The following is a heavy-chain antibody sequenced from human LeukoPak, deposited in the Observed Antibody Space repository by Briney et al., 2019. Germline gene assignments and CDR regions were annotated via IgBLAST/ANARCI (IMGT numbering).Heavy chain of an antibody. Sequence: SETLSLTCTVSGGSISSYYWSWIRQPPGKGLEWIGYIYYSGSTNYNPSLKSRVTIPVDTSKNQFSLKLSSVTAADTAVYYCARQKARGYYYYGMDVWGQGTTVTVSS. J-gene: IGHJ6*02. V-gene: IGHV4-59*08. CDR2: IYYSGST. CDR1: GGSISSYY. CDR3: ARQKARGYYYYGMDV.